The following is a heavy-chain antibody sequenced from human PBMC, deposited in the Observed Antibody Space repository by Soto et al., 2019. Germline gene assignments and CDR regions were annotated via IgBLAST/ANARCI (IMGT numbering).Heavy chain of an antibody. Sequence: GASVKVSCKASGYTFTSYAMHWVRQAPGQRLEWMGWINAGNGNTKYSQKFQGRVTITRDTSASTAYMELSSLRSEDTAVYYCARSPGYYDFWSGYPTPRYVMAVWGQGTTVTVSS. CDR3: ARSPGYYDFWSGYPTPRYVMAV. D-gene: IGHD3-3*01. CDR1: GYTFTSYA. V-gene: IGHV1-3*01. CDR2: INAGNGNT. J-gene: IGHJ6*02.